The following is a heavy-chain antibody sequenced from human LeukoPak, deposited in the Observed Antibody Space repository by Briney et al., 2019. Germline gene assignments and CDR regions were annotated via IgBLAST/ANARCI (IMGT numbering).Heavy chain of an antibody. D-gene: IGHD3-10*01. Sequence: ASVKVSCKASGYTFTGYYMHWVRQAPGQGLEWMGWINPNSGGTNYAQKFQGWVTMTRDTSTSTVYMELSSLRSEDTAVYYCARGRGSGSYYNDNGDAFDIWGQGTMVTVSS. CDR1: GYTFTGYY. CDR2: INPNSGGT. J-gene: IGHJ3*02. V-gene: IGHV1-2*04. CDR3: ARGRGSGSYYNDNGDAFDI.